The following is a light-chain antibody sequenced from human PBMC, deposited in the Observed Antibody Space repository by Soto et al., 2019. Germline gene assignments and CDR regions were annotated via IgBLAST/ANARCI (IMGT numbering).Light chain of an antibody. J-gene: IGLJ3*02. CDR3: CSYAGSNTGV. CDR1: NSDVGAYDY. CDR2: DVT. Sequence: SALTQPRSVSGSPGQSVIISCTGTNSDVGAYDYVSWYQQHPGKAPKLIIYDVTKRPSGVPDRFSASKSGNTASLTISGLQAEYEAYYYCCSYAGSNTGVFGGGTPLTVL. V-gene: IGLV2-11*01.